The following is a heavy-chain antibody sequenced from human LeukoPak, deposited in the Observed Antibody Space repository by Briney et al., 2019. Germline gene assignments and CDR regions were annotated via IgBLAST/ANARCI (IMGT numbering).Heavy chain of an antibody. J-gene: IGHJ5*02. V-gene: IGHV4-38-2*02. Sequence: SETLSLTCTVSGYSISSGYYWGWIRQPPGKGLEWIGSIYHSGSSNYSPSLKSRVTISVDTSKNQFSLKLSSVTAADTAVYYCARRIQLWLFDPWGQGTLVTVSS. CDR1: GYSISSGYY. CDR2: IYHSGSS. CDR3: ARRIQLWLFDP. D-gene: IGHD5-18*01.